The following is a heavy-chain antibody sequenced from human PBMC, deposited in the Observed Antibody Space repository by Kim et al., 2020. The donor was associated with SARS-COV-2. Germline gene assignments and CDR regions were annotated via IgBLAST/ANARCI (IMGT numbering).Heavy chain of an antibody. CDR3: ARGGSPSVVL. CDR1: GYTFTGHY. CDR2: INPYSGTT. D-gene: IGHD3-16*01. J-gene: IGHJ4*02. V-gene: IGHV1-2*02. Sequence: ASVKVSCKTSGYTFTGHYMHWFRQAPGQGLEWMGGINPYSGTTNYVQKFQGRVTVTRDTSISTGYLEVSRLTSADTALYYCARGGSPSVVLWGQGTLVT.